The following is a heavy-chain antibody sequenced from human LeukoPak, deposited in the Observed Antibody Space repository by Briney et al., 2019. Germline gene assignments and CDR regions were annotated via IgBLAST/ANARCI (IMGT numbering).Heavy chain of an antibody. D-gene: IGHD6-13*01. CDR1: GYTFTSYY. Sequence: ASVKVSCKASGYTFTSYYMHWVRQAPGQGLEWMGIINPSGGSTSYAQKFQGRVTMTRDTSTSTVYMELSSLRSEDTAVYYCARHPARGQQGYAFDIWGQGTVVTVSS. CDR3: ARHPARGQQGYAFDI. J-gene: IGHJ3*02. CDR2: INPSGGST. V-gene: IGHV1-46*01.